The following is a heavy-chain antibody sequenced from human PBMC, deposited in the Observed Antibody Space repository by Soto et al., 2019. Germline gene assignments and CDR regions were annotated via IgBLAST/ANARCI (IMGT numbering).Heavy chain of an antibody. J-gene: IGHJ4*02. V-gene: IGHV1-69*08. Sequence: QVQLVQSGAEVKKPGSSVKVSCKASGGTFSSYTISWVRQAPGQGLEWMGRIIPILGIANYAQKFQGRVTITADKSTSTAYLELSSLRSEDTAVYYCARDVSCSSTSCYANFDYWGQGTLVTVSP. D-gene: IGHD2-2*01. CDR2: IIPILGIA. CDR1: GGTFSSYT. CDR3: ARDVSCSSTSCYANFDY.